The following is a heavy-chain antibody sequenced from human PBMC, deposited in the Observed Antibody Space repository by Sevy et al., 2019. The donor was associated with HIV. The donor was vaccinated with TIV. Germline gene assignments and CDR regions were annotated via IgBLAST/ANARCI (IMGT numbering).Heavy chain of an antibody. Sequence: SETLSLTCTVSGGSISSYYWSWIRQPPGKGLEWIGYIYYSGSTNYNPSLKSRVTISVDTSKNQFSLKLSSVTAADTAVYYCARYYDSSGYYWFDPLGQGTLVTVSS. CDR3: ARYYDSSGYYWFDP. V-gene: IGHV4-59*12. CDR1: GGSISSYY. J-gene: IGHJ5*02. D-gene: IGHD3-22*01. CDR2: IYYSGST.